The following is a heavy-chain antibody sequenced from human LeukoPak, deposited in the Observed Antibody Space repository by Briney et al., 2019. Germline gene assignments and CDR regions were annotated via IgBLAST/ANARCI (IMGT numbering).Heavy chain of an antibody. J-gene: IGHJ4*02. Sequence: PGGSLRLSCAASGFTFSLSAMTWVRQAPGKGLECVSTISNSGGTTYYADSVKGRFSISRDNPKNTLSLEMSSLRTEDTAIYYCAKESFRPALLDFWGQGSLVTVSS. CDR2: ISNSGGTT. CDR3: AKESFRPALLDF. D-gene: IGHD2-21*01. CDR1: GFTFSLSA. V-gene: IGHV3-23*01.